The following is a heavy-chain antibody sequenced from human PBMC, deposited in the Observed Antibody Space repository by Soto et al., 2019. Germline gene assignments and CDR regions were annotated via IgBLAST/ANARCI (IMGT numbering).Heavy chain of an antibody. CDR1: GFTFSSYW. Sequence: EIQLVESGGGLVQPGGSLRLSCTASGFTFSSYWMTWVRQSQGTGLEWVANIKEDGSEKEYVDSVKGRFTISRDNAKNSLYLQMNSRIAEDTAAYYCARDQLASLNDYWGQGTLVTVSS. J-gene: IGHJ4*02. V-gene: IGHV3-7*01. CDR2: IKEDGSEK. CDR3: ARDQLASLNDY. D-gene: IGHD5-12*01.